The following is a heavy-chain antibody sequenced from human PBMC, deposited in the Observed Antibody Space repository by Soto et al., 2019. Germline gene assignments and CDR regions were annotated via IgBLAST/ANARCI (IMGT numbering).Heavy chain of an antibody. CDR3: ARRKRRYGTYSCWFDP. Sequence: PSDTLSLTCVVSSDSVNIGAHYWSWNRQSPGTGLEWIGYISSSGSTTYSPPLRSRIILSSDTSRNLLSLRLTSVAAADTTIYYCARRKRRYGTYSCWFDPWGQGTLVTVSS. D-gene: IGHD1-1*01. V-gene: IGHV4-61*08. CDR2: ISSSGST. CDR1: SDSVNIGAHY. J-gene: IGHJ5*02.